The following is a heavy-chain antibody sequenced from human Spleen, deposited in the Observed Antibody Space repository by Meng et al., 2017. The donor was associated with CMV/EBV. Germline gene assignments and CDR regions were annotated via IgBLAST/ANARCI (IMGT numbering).Heavy chain of an antibody. D-gene: IGHD6-13*01. V-gene: IGHV4-59*01. J-gene: IGHJ4*02. CDR1: GGSISSYY. CDR3: ARGTGQQLVY. Sequence: SETLSLTCTVSGGSISSYYWSWIRQPPGKGLKWIGYIYYSGSTNYNPSLKSRVTISVDTSKNQFSLKLSSVTAADTAVYYCARGTGQQLVYWGQGTLVTVSS. CDR2: IYYSGST.